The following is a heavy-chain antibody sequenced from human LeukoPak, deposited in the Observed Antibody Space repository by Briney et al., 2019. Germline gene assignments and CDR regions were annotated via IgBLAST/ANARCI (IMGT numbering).Heavy chain of an antibody. D-gene: IGHD6-13*01. CDR2: IKPDGSER. CDR3: RYSSRGGLDY. J-gene: IGHJ4*02. V-gene: IGHV3-7*01. CDR1: GFTFSSYW. Sequence: GGSLRLSCAASGFTFSSYWMSWVRQAPGKGLEWVANIKPDGSERYYVDSVGGRFTISRDNAKNSLYLQMNSLRAEDTAVYYCRYSSRGGLDYWGQGTLVTVSS.